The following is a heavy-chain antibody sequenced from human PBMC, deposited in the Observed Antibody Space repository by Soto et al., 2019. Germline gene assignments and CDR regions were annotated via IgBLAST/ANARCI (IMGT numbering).Heavy chain of an antibody. CDR1: GFTFSSYG. V-gene: IGHV3-30*19. J-gene: IGHJ6*02. CDR2: ISKDGGSE. D-gene: IGHD3-10*01. CDR3: ARDVGLGDLSPRRYYYNVMDV. Sequence: GGSLRLSCAASGFTFSSYGMHWVRQAPGKGLEWVAVISKDGGSEHYADSVRGRFTISRDHSKSTLYLEMNSLRTEDTAVYFCARDVGLGDLSPRRYYYNVMDVWGRGTTVTVSS.